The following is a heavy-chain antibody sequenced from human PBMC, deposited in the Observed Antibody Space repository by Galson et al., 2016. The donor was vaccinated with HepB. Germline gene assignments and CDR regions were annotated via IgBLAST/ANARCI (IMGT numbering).Heavy chain of an antibody. D-gene: IGHD6-19*01. CDR3: AHRPSYSRGLDPLFDY. Sequence: PALVKPTQTRTLTCTFSGFSLGTSGVGVGWIRQPPGKALEWLALIYWNDDKRYSPSLQSRLTITKDTSKKQVVLTVTNMDPVDPTTYYDAHRPSYSRGLDPLFDYRGQGTLVTVPP. V-gene: IGHV2-5*01. CDR2: IYWNDDK. CDR1: GFSLGTSGVG. J-gene: IGHJ4*02.